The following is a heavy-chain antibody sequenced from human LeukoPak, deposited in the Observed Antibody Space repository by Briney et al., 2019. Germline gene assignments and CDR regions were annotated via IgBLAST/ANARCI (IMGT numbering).Heavy chain of an antibody. CDR1: GGSISSSSYY. CDR2: IYYSGST. Sequence: KASETLSLTCTVSGGSISSSSYYWGWNRQPPGKGLEWIGSIYYSGSTYYNPSLKSRVTISVDTSKNQFSLKLSSVTAADTAVYYCARMDGYNDFDYWGQGTLVTVSS. J-gene: IGHJ4*02. CDR3: ARMDGYNDFDY. D-gene: IGHD5-24*01. V-gene: IGHV4-39*01.